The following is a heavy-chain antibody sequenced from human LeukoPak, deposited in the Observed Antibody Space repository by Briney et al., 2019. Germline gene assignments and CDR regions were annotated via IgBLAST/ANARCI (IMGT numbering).Heavy chain of an antibody. D-gene: IGHD2-21*01. V-gene: IGHV1-2*02. CDR3: ARRSCGGDCYPYYFDY. Sequence: ASVKVSCKASEYTFTSYDINWVRQAPGQGLEWMGWINPNSGGTNYAQKFQGRVTMTRDTSISTAYMELSRLRSDDTAVYYCARRSCGGDCYPYYFDYWGQGTLVTVSS. CDR2: INPNSGGT. CDR1: EYTFTSYD. J-gene: IGHJ4*02.